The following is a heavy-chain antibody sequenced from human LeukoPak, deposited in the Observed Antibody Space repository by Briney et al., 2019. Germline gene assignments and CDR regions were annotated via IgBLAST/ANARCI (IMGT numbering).Heavy chain of an antibody. CDR1: GFTFDDYA. V-gene: IGHV3-9*01. CDR2: ISWNSGSI. CDR3: AKDIRIDATAFDL. Sequence: PGGSLRLSCAASGFTFDDYAMHWVRQAPGKGLEWVSGISWNSGSIGYADSVKGRFTISRDNAKNSLYLQMNSLRAEDTALYYCAKDIRIDATAFDLWGQGTMVTVSS. D-gene: IGHD3-10*01. J-gene: IGHJ3*01.